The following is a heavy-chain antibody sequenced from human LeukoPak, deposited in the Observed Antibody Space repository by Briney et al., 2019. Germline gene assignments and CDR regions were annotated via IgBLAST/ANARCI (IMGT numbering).Heavy chain of an antibody. V-gene: IGHV3-30*03. J-gene: IGHJ6*04. CDR3: ARAWDV. CDR1: GFTFSSYG. Sequence: GRSLRLSCAASGFTFSSYGMHWVRQTPGKGLEWVAVISYDGSNKHYVDSVKGRFTTSRDNAKNTVYLEMNSLRAEDTAVYYCARAWDVWGKGTTVTISS. CDR2: ISYDGSNK.